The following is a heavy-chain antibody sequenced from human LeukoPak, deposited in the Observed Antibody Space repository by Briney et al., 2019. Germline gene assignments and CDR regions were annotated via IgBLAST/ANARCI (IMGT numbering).Heavy chain of an antibody. V-gene: IGHV5-51*01. CDR3: ASPGIAAAGTGLMYAFDI. Sequence: GESLKISCKGSGYSSSSYWIGWVRQMPGKGLEWMGIIYPGDSDTRYSPTFQGQVTISADKSISTAYLQWSSLKASDTAMYYCASPGIAAAGTGLMYAFDIWGQGTMVTVSS. J-gene: IGHJ3*02. CDR2: IYPGDSDT. D-gene: IGHD6-13*01. CDR1: GYSSSSYW.